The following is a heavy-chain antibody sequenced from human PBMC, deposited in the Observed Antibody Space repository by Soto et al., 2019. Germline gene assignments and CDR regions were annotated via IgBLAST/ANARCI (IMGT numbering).Heavy chain of an antibody. CDR3: AHRRRSMSSVSYFDD. CDR2: IYWDDDK. Sequence: SGPTLVNPTQTLTLTCTFSGFSLSTSGVGVGWIRQPPGKALEWLGLIYWDDDKRYSPSLKRRLTITKDTSKDQVVLTMTNMEPVDTATYYCAHRRRSMSSVSYFDDWGQGTLVTVSS. D-gene: IGHD6-6*01. V-gene: IGHV2-5*02. J-gene: IGHJ4*02. CDR1: GFSLSTSGVG.